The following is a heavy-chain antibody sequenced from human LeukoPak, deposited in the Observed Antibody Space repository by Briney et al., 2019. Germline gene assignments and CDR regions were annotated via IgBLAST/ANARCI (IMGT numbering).Heavy chain of an antibody. CDR1: GYTFTGSY. D-gene: IGHD4-23*01. V-gene: IGHV1-2*02. CDR3: ARGKMNGGDFDY. J-gene: IGHJ4*02. Sequence: ASVKVSCKASGYTFTGSYMHWVRQAPGQGPEWMGWINPNSATNYAKRFQDRVTMTRDTSISTAYMELTRLRSEDTAVYYCARGKMNGGDFDYWGQGTLVTVSS. CDR2: INPNSAT.